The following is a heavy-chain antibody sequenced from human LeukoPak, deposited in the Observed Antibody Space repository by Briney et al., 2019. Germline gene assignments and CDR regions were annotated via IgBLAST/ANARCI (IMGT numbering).Heavy chain of an antibody. CDR3: AIAREYDFWSCYYTEGVYFDY. D-gene: IGHD3-3*01. CDR1: GGTFSSYT. CDR2: IIPTFGTA. J-gene: IGHJ4*02. Sequence: ASVKVSCKASGGTFSSYTISWVRQAPGQALEWMGGIIPTFGTANYTQKFQGRVTITADESTSTAYMELSSLRSEYTAVYYCAIAREYDFWSCYYTEGVYFDYWGQGTLVTVSS. V-gene: IGHV1-69*01.